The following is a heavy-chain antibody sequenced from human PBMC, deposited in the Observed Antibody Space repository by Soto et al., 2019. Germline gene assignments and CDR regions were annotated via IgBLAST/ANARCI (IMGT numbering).Heavy chain of an antibody. V-gene: IGHV3-30-3*01. CDR1: GFTFSTYV. D-gene: IGHD6-13*01. CDR3: ARDPRAAAGTGYFQH. Sequence: GGSLRLSCAASGFTFSTYVMHWVRQGPGKGLEWVAIIADDGYNKYYADSVKGRFTISRDNSKNTLYLQMNSLRPEDSAVYYCARDPRAAAGTGYFQHWGQGTLVTVSS. J-gene: IGHJ1*01. CDR2: IADDGYNK.